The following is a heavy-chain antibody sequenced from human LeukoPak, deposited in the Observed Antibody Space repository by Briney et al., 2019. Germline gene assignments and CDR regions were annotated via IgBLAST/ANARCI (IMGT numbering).Heavy chain of an antibody. CDR3: ARGLWRSGWSIGNFDY. CDR2: IYPGDSDT. D-gene: IGHD6-19*01. V-gene: IGHV5-51*01. CDR1: GYSFTSYW. Sequence: GEALKISCKGSGYSFTSYWIGWVRQMPGKGLEWMGIIYPGDSDTRYSPSFQGQVTISADKSISTAYLQWSSLKASDTAMYYCARGLWRSGWSIGNFDYWGQGTLVTVSS. J-gene: IGHJ4*02.